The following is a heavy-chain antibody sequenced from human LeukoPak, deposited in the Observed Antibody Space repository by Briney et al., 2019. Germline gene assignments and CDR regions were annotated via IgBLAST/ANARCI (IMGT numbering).Heavy chain of an antibody. J-gene: IGHJ5*02. Sequence: SETLSLTCAVYGGSFSGYYWSWIRQPPGKGLEWIGEINHSGSTNYNPSLKSRVTISVDTSKNQFSLKLSSVTAADTAVYYCHCEEVVGANWLDPWGQGTPVTVSS. CDR1: GGSFSGYY. D-gene: IGHD1-26*01. CDR2: INHSGST. CDR3: HCEEVVGANWLDP. V-gene: IGHV4-34*01.